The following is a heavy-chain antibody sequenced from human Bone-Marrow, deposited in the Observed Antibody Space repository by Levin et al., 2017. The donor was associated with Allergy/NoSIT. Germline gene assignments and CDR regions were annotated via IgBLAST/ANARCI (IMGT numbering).Heavy chain of an antibody. Sequence: ASVKVSCKTFGYTFTSYGITWVRQAPGQGLEWMGWISGYNGDTNYEQKVRGRVTMTTDTSTSTVYMELRSLTSDDTAIYYCARGTRSDEPSDYWGQGTLVTVYS. CDR3: ARGTRSDEPSDY. CDR2: ISGYNGDT. J-gene: IGHJ4*02. V-gene: IGHV1-18*01. D-gene: IGHD2-2*01. CDR1: GYTFTSYG.